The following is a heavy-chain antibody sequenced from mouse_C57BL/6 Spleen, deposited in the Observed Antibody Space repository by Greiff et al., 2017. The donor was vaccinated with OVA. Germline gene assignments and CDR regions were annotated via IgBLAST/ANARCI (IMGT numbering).Heavy chain of an antibody. Sequence: QVQLQQSGTELVKPGASVKLSCKASGYTFTSYWMHWVKQRPGQGLEWIGNINPSNGGTNYNEKFKSKATLTVDKSSSTAYMQLSSLTSEDSAVYYCARERFITTRYFDVWGTGTTVTVSS. CDR3: ARERFITTRYFDV. V-gene: IGHV1-53*01. J-gene: IGHJ1*03. CDR2: INPSNGGT. CDR1: GYTFTSYW. D-gene: IGHD1-1*01.